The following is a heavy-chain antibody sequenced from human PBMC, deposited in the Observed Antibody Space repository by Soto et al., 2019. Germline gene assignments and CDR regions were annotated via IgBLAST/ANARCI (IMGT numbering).Heavy chain of an antibody. Sequence: GSLRLSCAASGFTFSTYSMNWVRQAPGEGLEWVSSISSSYSYIYYADSVKGRFTISRDNAENSLYLHMNSLRAEDTAVYYCARRRSTERGCSVGSCYSRRDAFDIWGQGTMVTVSS. D-gene: IGHD2-15*01. CDR2: ISSSYSYI. CDR3: ARRRSTERGCSVGSCYSRRDAFDI. V-gene: IGHV3-21*01. CDR1: GFTFSTYS. J-gene: IGHJ3*02.